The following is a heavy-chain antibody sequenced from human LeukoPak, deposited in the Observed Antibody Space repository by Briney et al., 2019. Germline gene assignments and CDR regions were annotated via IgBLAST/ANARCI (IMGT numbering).Heavy chain of an antibody. D-gene: IGHD3-22*01. Sequence: PGGSLRLSCAASGFTFSSYWMHWVRHAPGKGLVWVSRINTDGSSTSYADSVRGRFTISRDNAKNTLYLQMNSLRAEDTAVYYCAKSRGYYYEKSGPADYWGQGTLVTVSS. J-gene: IGHJ4*02. CDR1: GFTFSSYW. V-gene: IGHV3-74*01. CDR2: INTDGSST. CDR3: AKSRGYYYEKSGPADY.